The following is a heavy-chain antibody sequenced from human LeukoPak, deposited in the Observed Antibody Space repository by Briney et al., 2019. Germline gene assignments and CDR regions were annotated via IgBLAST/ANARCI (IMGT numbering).Heavy chain of an antibody. D-gene: IGHD3-10*02. CDR3: AELGITMIGGV. Sequence: GGSLRLSCAASRFTFSSYAMNWVRQAPGKGLEWVSGISGSGTNTYYADSVKGRFTISRDNAKNSLYLQMNSLRAEDTAVYYCAELGITMIGGVWGKGTTVSISS. CDR2: ISGSGTNT. V-gene: IGHV3-23*01. CDR1: RFTFSSYA. J-gene: IGHJ6*04.